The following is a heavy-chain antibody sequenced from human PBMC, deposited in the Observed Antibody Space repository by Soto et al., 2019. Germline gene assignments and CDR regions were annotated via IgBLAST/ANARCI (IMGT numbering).Heavy chain of an antibody. D-gene: IGHD6-13*01. CDR2: TYYRSKWYN. J-gene: IGHJ4*02. Sequence: KQSQTLSLTCAISGDSVSSNSAAWNWIRQSPSRGLEWLGRTYYRSKWYNDYAVSVKSRITINPDTSKNQFSLQLNSVTPEDTAVYYCASSSRAGYGAAGNVAPFDYWGQGTLVTVSS. CDR3: ASSSRAGYGAAGNVAPFDY. V-gene: IGHV6-1*01. CDR1: GDSVSSNSAA.